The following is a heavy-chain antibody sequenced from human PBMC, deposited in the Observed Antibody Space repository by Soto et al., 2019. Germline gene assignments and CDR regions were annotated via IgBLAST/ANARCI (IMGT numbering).Heavy chain of an antibody. J-gene: IGHJ5*02. CDR2: IYHSGST. CDR1: GGSISSGGYS. D-gene: IGHD3-9*01. Sequence: SETLSLTCAVSGGSISSGGYSWSWIRQPPGKGLEWIGYIYHSGSTYYNPSLKSRVTISVDTSKNQFSLKLSSVTAADTAVYYCAREESHYDILTGYRGGSSFDPWGQGTLVTVSS. CDR3: AREESHYDILTGYRGGSSFDP. V-gene: IGHV4-30-2*01.